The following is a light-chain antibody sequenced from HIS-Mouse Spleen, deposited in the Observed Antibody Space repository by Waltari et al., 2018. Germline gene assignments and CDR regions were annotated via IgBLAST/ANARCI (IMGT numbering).Light chain of an antibody. Sequence: QSALTQPRSVSGSPGQSVTIPCTGPSSDVGGYNYFPWYQQHPGKAPKLMIYDVSKRPSGVPDRFSGSKSGNTASLTISGLQAEDEADYYCCSYAGSYTWVFGGGTKLTVL. J-gene: IGLJ3*02. CDR1: SSDVGGYNY. CDR3: CSYAGSYTWV. V-gene: IGLV2-11*01. CDR2: DVS.